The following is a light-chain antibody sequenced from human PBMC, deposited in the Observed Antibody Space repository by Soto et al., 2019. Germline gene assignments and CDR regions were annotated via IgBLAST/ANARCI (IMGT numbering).Light chain of an antibody. J-gene: IGKJ4*01. Sequence: DIQMTQSPSSLSVSVGDRVTITCRASQSIGGFLNWYQQKLGKAPKLLIYAASSLQSGVPSRFSGSGSGTDFTLTISSLQPEDFATYYCQQSYSTPRTFGGGTKVEIK. CDR3: QQSYSTPRT. CDR2: AAS. CDR1: QSIGGF. V-gene: IGKV1-39*01.